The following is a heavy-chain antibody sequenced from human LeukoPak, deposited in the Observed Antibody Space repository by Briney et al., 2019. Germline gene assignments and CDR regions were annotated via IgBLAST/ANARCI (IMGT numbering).Heavy chain of an antibody. J-gene: IGHJ5*02. CDR1: GFTFTDSA. CDR3: AKDDWTTSGRFDP. Sequence: GGTLRLSCAASGFTFTDSAMTWVRQAPGKGLEWVSAISGSGGASYYADSVKGRFTISRDNSKNTLFLQMNSLRAEDAAIYYCAKDDWTTSGRFDPWGQGTLVTVSS. V-gene: IGHV3-23*01. CDR2: ISGSGGAS. D-gene: IGHD6-19*01.